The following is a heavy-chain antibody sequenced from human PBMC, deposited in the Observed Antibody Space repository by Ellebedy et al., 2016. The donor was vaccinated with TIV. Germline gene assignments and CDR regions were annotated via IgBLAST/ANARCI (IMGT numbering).Heavy chain of an antibody. V-gene: IGHV3-23*01. CDR1: GITFSSHA. D-gene: IGHD3-16*01. CDR2: ISSSGDKT. CDR3: AKELHMWGTIMIEC. Sequence: GESLKISCAASGITFSSHAISWVRQTPGKGLEWVSAISSSGDKTYYTDSVKGRFTISRDNSQKTLYMQMNRLRAEDTAVYYCAKELHMWGTIMIECWGPGTLVTVSS. J-gene: IGHJ4*02.